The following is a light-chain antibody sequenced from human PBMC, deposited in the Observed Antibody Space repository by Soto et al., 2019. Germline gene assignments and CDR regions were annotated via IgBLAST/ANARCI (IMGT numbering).Light chain of an antibody. CDR1: QGVSSQ. CDR3: SKDYTCLPIT. Sequence: MSQSPYALSLSTGERATISCRASQGVSSQLAWYQQKPGQDPSLLMYWASTRATSVPARFSSSGSGTEFSLTISSLLHADVGIYYCSKDYTCLPITFGEGSRL. J-gene: IGKJ5*01. CDR2: WAS. V-gene: IGKV3-15*01.